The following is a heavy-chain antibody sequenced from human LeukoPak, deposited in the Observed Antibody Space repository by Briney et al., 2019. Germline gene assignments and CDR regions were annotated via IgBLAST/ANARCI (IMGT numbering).Heavy chain of an antibody. CDR3: AREGPVAVAGLDY. D-gene: IGHD6-19*01. CDR1: GYTFTNYG. CDR2: ISAYNGNT. J-gene: IGHJ4*02. V-gene: IGHV1-18*01. Sequence: GASVKVSCKASGYTFTNYGISWVRQAPGQELEWVGWISAYNGNTNYAQNLQDRVTMTTDTSTSAAYMELRSLISDDTAVYYCAREGPVAVAGLDYWGQGTLVTVSS.